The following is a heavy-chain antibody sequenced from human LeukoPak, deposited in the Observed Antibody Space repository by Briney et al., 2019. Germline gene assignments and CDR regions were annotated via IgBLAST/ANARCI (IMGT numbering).Heavy chain of an antibody. CDR2: IWYDGSNK. V-gene: IGHV3-33*01. CDR1: GFTFSSYG. CDR3: ARDGDLGGMDV. D-gene: IGHD7-27*01. J-gene: IGHJ6*02. Sequence: GGSLRLSCAASGFTFSSYGMHWVRQAPGKGLEGVAVIWYDGSNKYYADSVKGRFTISRDNSKNTLYLQMNSLRAEDTAVYYCARDGDLGGMDVWGQGTTVTVSS.